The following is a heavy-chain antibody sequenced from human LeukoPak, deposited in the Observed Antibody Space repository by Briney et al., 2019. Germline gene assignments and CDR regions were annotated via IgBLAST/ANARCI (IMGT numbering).Heavy chain of an antibody. CDR1: GASISGYY. V-gene: IGHV4-59*08. CDR3: ARRRELLRSNWYFDL. Sequence: ETQSLTCTVSGASISGYYWSWIRQPPGKGLEWIGYIYNTGTANYNPSLKSRLTISADTSKNQFSLRLSSVTAADTALYYCARRRELLRSNWYFDLWVRGTLVTVPS. CDR2: IYNTGTA. J-gene: IGHJ2*01. D-gene: IGHD1-26*01.